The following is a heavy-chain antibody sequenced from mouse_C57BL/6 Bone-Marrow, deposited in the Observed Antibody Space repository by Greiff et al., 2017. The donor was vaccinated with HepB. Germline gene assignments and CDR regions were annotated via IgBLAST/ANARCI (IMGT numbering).Heavy chain of an antibody. CDR2: ISDGGSYT. J-gene: IGHJ3*01. V-gene: IGHV5-4*01. CDR1: GFTFSSYA. CDR3: ARDLGREFAY. D-gene: IGHD4-1*01. Sequence: DVMLVESGGGLVKPGGSLKLSCAASGFTFSSYAMSWVRQTPEKRLEWVATISDGGSYTYYPDNVKGRFTISRDNAKNNLYLQMSHLKSEDTAMYYCARDLGREFAYWGQGTLVTVSA.